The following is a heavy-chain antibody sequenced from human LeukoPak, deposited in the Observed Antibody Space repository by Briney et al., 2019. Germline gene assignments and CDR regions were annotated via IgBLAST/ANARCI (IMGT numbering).Heavy chain of an antibody. Sequence: ASVKVSCKASAYTFSSYLMHWVRQAPGQGLEWMGIIDPSGGSTGYAQKFQGRVTMTRDTSTSTVYMELSSLRSEDTAVYYCARDLGLRGVTNWFDPCGQGTLVTVSS. CDR1: AYTFSSYL. J-gene: IGHJ5*02. V-gene: IGHV1-46*01. D-gene: IGHD3-10*01. CDR2: IDPSGGST. CDR3: ARDLGLRGVTNWFDP.